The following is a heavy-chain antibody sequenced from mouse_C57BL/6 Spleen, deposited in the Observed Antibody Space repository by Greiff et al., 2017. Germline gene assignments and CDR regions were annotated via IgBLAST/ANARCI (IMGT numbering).Heavy chain of an antibody. J-gene: IGHJ2*01. D-gene: IGHD4-1*01. CDR1: GYTFTSYW. Sequence: VQLQQPGAELVRPGTSVKLSCKASGYTFTSYWMHWVKQRPGQGLEWIGVIDPSDSYTNYNQKFKGKATLTVDTSSSTAYMQLSSLTSEDSAVXYCARSPTWGSPSFDYWGQGTTLTVSS. CDR2: IDPSDSYT. V-gene: IGHV1-59*01. CDR3: ARSPTWGSPSFDY.